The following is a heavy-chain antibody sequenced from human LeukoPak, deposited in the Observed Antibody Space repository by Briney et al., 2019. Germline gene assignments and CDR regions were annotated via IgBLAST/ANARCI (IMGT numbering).Heavy chain of an antibody. D-gene: IGHD6-13*01. CDR3: ARDLRQSSSWYWFDP. V-gene: IGHV1-2*06. J-gene: IGHJ5*02. CDR2: INPNSGGT. CDR1: GYTFTGYY. Sequence: VASVKVSCKASGYTFTGYYMHWLRQAPGQGLEWMGRINPNSGGTNYAQKFQGRVTMTRDTSISTAYMELSRLRSDDTAVYYCARDLRQSSSWYWFDPWGQGTLVIVSS.